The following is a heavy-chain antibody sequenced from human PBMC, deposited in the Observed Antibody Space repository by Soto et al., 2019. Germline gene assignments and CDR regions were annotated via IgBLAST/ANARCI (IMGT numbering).Heavy chain of an antibody. Sequence: QVQLQQWGAGLLKPSETLSLTCAVSGGSFSGYYWSWIRQPPGKGLEWIGEINHSGSTNYNPSLKNRVTISVDTSKNQFSLKLSSVTAADTAVYYCATYSSGSYYYYYGMDVWGQGTTVTVSS. CDR1: GGSFSGYY. V-gene: IGHV4-34*01. CDR2: INHSGST. CDR3: ATYSSGSYYYYYGMDV. D-gene: IGHD6-19*01. J-gene: IGHJ6*02.